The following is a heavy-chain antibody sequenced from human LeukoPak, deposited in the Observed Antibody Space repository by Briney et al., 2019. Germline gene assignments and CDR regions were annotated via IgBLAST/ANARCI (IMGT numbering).Heavy chain of an antibody. CDR3: AKDGRYCSSINCYFDY. J-gene: IGHJ4*02. CDR1: GFTFSSYE. Sequence: GGSLRLSCAASGFTFSSYEMNWVRQAPGKGLEWVSYISSSGSTIYYADSVKGRFTISRDNAKNSLYLQMNSLRAEDTAVYCCAKDGRYCSSINCYFDYWGQGTLVTVSS. CDR2: ISSSGSTI. D-gene: IGHD2-2*01. V-gene: IGHV3-48*03.